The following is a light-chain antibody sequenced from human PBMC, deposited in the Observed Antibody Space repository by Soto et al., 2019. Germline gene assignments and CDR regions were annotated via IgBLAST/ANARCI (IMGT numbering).Light chain of an antibody. V-gene: IGLV2-23*01. Sequence: QSALTQPASVSGSPGQSITISCTGTSSDFGSYNLVSWYQQHPGKAPKLMIYEGIKRPSGVSNRFSGSKSGNTASLTISGLQAEDEGDYYCCSYAGSSTLVFGGGTKLTVL. CDR1: SSDFGSYNL. CDR3: CSYAGSSTLV. CDR2: EGI. J-gene: IGLJ2*01.